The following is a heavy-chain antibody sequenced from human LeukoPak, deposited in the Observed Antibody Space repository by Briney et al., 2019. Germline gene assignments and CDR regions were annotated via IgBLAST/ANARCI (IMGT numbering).Heavy chain of an antibody. Sequence: ASVKVPCKASGYTFTSYDINWVRQATGQGLEWMGWMNPNSGNTGYAQKFQGRVTITRNTSISTAYMELSSLRSEDTAVYYCARVGAAAGMGENYYYYYMDVWGKGTTVTVSS. CDR3: ARVGAAAGMGENYYYYYMDV. CDR1: GYTFTSYD. D-gene: IGHD6-13*01. CDR2: MNPNSGNT. J-gene: IGHJ6*03. V-gene: IGHV1-8*03.